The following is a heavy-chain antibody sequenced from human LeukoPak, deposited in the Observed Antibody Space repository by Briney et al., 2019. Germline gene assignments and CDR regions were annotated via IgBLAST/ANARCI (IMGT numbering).Heavy chain of an antibody. CDR2: IYHSGNT. J-gene: IGHJ4*02. CDR1: GGSISSAGSY. V-gene: IGHV4-30-2*01. CDR3: ARHLADRRYFDWFFDY. Sequence: SETLSLTCTVSGGSISSAGSYWSWIRQPPGRGLEWIGYIYHSGNTYYNPSLKSRVTISVDRSKNQFSLKLRSVTAADTAVYYCARHLADRRYFDWFFDYWGQGTLVTVSS. D-gene: IGHD3-9*01.